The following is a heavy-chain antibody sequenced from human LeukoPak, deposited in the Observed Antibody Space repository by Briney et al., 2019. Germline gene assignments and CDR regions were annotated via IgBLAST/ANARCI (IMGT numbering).Heavy chain of an antibody. D-gene: IGHD6-13*01. CDR3: ARAGEAAAGQFDY. CDR1: GGSISSYY. J-gene: IGHJ4*02. CDR2: IYYSGST. V-gene: IGHV4-59*12. Sequence: SETLSLTCTVSGGSISSYYWSWIRQPPGKGLEWIGYIYYSGSTNYNPSLKSRVTISVDTSKNQFSLKLSSVTAADTAVYYCARAGEAAAGQFDYWGQGALVTVSS.